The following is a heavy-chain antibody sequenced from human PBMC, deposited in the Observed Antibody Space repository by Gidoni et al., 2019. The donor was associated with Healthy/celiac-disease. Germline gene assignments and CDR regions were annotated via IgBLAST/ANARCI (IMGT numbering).Heavy chain of an antibody. Sequence: EVQLVESGGGLVKHGGSVRFSCAASGFTFSSYSMNWVRQAPGKGLEWVSSISSSSSYIYYADSVKGRFTISRDNAKNSLYLQMNSLRAEDTAVYYCAREIVWFGEYHFDYWGQGTLVTVSS. CDR3: AREIVWFGEYHFDY. V-gene: IGHV3-21*01. J-gene: IGHJ4*02. CDR1: GFTFSSYS. CDR2: ISSSSSYI. D-gene: IGHD3-10*01.